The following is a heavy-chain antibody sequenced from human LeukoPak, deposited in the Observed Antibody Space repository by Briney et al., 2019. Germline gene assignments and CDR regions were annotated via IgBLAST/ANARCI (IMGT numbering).Heavy chain of an antibody. CDR3: AREGGITGFDP. CDR2: IQQDGSEK. CDR1: GFTFSSYW. Sequence: GGSLRLSCAASGFTFSSYWMGWVRQAPGKGLEWVANIQQDGSEKDYVDSVKGRFTISRDNAKKSLYLQMNSLRVEDTAMYYCAREGGITGFDPWGQGTLVTVSS. V-gene: IGHV3-7*01. J-gene: IGHJ5*02. D-gene: IGHD3-16*01.